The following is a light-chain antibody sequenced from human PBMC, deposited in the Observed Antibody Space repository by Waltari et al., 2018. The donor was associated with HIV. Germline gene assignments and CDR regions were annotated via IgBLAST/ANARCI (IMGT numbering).Light chain of an antibody. V-gene: IGLV1-44*01. CDR2: MNN. J-gene: IGLJ3*02. Sequence: HSVLTQPPSASGTPGQTVIISCSRNTSTTANNDVTWYQHFPGSAPKLLIYMNNYRPSGVPDRFAGSRSGTSASLTISGLQIEDEAQYYCATWDDSLNGVFGAGTRLTVL. CDR3: ATWDDSLNGV. CDR1: TSTTANND.